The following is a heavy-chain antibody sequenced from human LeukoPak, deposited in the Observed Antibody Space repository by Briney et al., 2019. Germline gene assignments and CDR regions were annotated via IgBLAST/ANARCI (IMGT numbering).Heavy chain of an antibody. Sequence: GGSLRLSCAASGFTFSSYWMSWVRQAPGKGLEWVANIKQDGSEKYYVDSVKGRFTISRDNAKNSLYLQMNSLRAEDTAVYYCARALLYFGEGTLAIDYWGQGTLITVSS. D-gene: IGHD3-10*01. CDR1: GFTFSSYW. J-gene: IGHJ4*02. V-gene: IGHV3-7*03. CDR3: ARALLYFGEGTLAIDY. CDR2: IKQDGSEK.